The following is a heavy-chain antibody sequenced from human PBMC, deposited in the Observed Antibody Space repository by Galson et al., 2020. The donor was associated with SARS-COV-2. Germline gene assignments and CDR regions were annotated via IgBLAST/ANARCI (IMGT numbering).Heavy chain of an antibody. J-gene: IGHJ6*02. CDR1: GGTFSSYA. CDR3: ARATVVVAEGMDV. V-gene: IGHV1-69*10. Sequence: SVKVSCKASGGTFSSYAISWVRQAPGQGLEWMGAIIPILGIANYAQKFQGRVTITADKSTSTAYMELSSLRSEDTAVYYCARATVVVAEGMDVWGQGTTVTVSS. D-gene: IGHD2-15*01. CDR2: IIPILGIA.